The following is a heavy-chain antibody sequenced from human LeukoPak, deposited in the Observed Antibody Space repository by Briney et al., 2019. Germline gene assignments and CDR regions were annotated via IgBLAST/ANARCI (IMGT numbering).Heavy chain of an antibody. Sequence: GGSLRLSCAASGFTFSSYAMSWVRQAPGEGLEWVSALSGSGGSTYYTDSVKGRFTISRDNSKNTLYLQMNSLRAEDTGVYYCAKVVGWSSWAFRGDNYGMDVWGQGTTVTVSS. J-gene: IGHJ6*02. CDR3: AKVVGWSSWAFRGDNYGMDV. CDR1: GFTFSSYA. V-gene: IGHV3-23*01. CDR2: LSGSGGST. D-gene: IGHD6-13*01.